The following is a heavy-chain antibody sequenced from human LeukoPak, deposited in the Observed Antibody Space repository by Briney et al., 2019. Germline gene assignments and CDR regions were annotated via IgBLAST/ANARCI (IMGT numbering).Heavy chain of an antibody. CDR2: IYHSGST. Sequence: SQTLSLTCAVSGGSISSGGYSWSWIRQPPGKGLEWNGYIYHSGSTYCNPSLKSRVTISVDRSKNQFSLKLSSVTAADTAVYYCARGDCSGGSCDAFDIWGQGTMVTVSS. V-gene: IGHV4-30-2*01. CDR3: ARGDCSGGSCDAFDI. CDR1: GGSISSGGYS. J-gene: IGHJ3*02. D-gene: IGHD2-15*01.